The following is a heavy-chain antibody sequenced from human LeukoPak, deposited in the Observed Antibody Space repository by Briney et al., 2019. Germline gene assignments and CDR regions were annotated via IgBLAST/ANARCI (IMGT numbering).Heavy chain of an antibody. D-gene: IGHD3-22*01. CDR1: GFTFSHYG. CDR3: ARDLGQYYDTSDNWFDP. Sequence: GGSLRLSCAASGFTFSHYGMHWVRQAPGKGLVWVSRINSDGISTSYADSVKGRFTISRDNAKNTLNLQMNSLRAEDTAVYYCARDLGQYYDTSDNWFDPWGQGTLVTVSS. J-gene: IGHJ5*02. CDR2: INSDGIST. V-gene: IGHV3-74*01.